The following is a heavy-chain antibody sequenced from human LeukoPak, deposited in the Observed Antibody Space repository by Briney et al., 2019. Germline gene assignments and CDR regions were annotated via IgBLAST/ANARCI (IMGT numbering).Heavy chain of an antibody. Sequence: SETLSLTCTVSGGSISSYYWSWIRRPPGKGLEWIGYIYYSGSTNYNPSLKSRVTISVDTSKNQFSLKLSSVTAADTAVYYCASMVRGLVGYYYGMDVWGQGTTVTVSS. CDR3: ASMVRGLVGYYYGMDV. V-gene: IGHV4-59*08. D-gene: IGHD3-10*01. J-gene: IGHJ6*02. CDR2: IYYSGST. CDR1: GGSISSYY.